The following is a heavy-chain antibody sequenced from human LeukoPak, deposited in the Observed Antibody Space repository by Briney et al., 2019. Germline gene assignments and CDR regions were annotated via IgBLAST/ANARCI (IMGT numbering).Heavy chain of an antibody. V-gene: IGHV1-69*05. CDR3: ARDSCGGDCYPGSYAFDI. J-gene: IGHJ3*02. Sequence: ASVKVSCKASGGTFSSYAISWARQAPGQGLEWMGGIIPIFGTANYAQKFQGRVTITTDESTSTAYMELSSLRSEDTAVYYCARDSCGGDCYPGSYAFDIWGQGTMVTVSS. D-gene: IGHD2-21*02. CDR1: GGTFSSYA. CDR2: IIPIFGTA.